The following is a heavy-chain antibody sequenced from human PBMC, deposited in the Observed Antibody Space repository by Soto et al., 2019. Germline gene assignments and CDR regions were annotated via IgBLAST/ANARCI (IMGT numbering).Heavy chain of an antibody. D-gene: IGHD2-2*02. CDR3: VKDPNKCSSTSCYRGETHYYYYYGMDV. CDR1: GFTFSSYA. J-gene: IGHJ6*02. CDR2: ISSNGGST. Sequence: PGGSLRLSCSASGFTFSSYAMHWVRQAPGKGLEYVSAISSNGGSTYYADSVKGRFTISRDNSKNTLYLQMSSLRAEDTAVYYCVKDPNKCSSTSCYRGETHYYYYYGMDVWGQGTTVTVSS. V-gene: IGHV3-64D*06.